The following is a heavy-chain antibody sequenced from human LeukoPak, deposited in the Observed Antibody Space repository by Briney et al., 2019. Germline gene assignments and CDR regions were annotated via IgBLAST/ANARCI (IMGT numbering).Heavy chain of an antibody. J-gene: IGHJ6*04. CDR3: AREQGYCSSTSCYTGMDV. CDR2: IIPIFGTA. V-gene: IGHV1-69*13. D-gene: IGHD2-2*02. Sequence: SVKVSCKASGGTFSSYAISWVRQAPGQGLEWMGGIIPIFGTANYAQKFQGRVTITADGSTSTAYMELSSLRSEDTAVYYCAREQGYCSSTSCYTGMDVWGKGTTVTVSS. CDR1: GGTFSSYA.